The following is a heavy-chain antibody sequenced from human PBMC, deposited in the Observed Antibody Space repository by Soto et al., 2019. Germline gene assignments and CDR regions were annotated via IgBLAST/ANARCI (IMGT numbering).Heavy chain of an antibody. D-gene: IGHD6-13*01. V-gene: IGHV5-51*01. CDR1: GYTFSNFW. CDR2: IYPGDHET. CDR3: ARSPRSSPYFDY. Sequence: GSLKISCQCCGYTFSNFWIGWVRQLPGKGLEWMGIIYPGDHETRYSPSFHGKVTISADKSINTAYLQWNSLEASDTAFYFCARSPRSSPYFDYWGQGALVTASS. J-gene: IGHJ4*02.